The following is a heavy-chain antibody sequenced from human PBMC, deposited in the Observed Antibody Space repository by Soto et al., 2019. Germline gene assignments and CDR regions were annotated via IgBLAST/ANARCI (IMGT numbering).Heavy chain of an antibody. D-gene: IGHD3-10*01. CDR2: IYPGDSDT. CDR1: GYSFTSYW. V-gene: IGHV5-51*01. CDR3: ARHVTYYPNYYYYYYMDV. Sequence: GESLKISCKGSGYSFTSYWIGWVRQMPGKGLEWMGIIYPGDSDTRYSPSFQGQVTISADKSISTAYLQWSSLKASDTAMYYCARHVTYYPNYYYYYYMDVWGKGTTVTVSS. J-gene: IGHJ6*03.